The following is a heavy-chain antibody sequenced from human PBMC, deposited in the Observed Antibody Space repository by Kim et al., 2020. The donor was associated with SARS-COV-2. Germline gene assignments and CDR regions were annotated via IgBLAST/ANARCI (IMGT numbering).Heavy chain of an antibody. D-gene: IGHD5-18*01. CDR2: FDPEDGET. V-gene: IGHV1-24*01. CDR1: GYTLTELS. J-gene: IGHJ5*02. Sequence: ASVKVSCKVSGYTLTELSMHWVRQAPGKGLEWMGGFDPEDGETIYAQKFQGRVTMTEDTSTDTAYMELSSLRSEDTAVYYCATSTAMVLASWFDPWGQGTLVTVPS. CDR3: ATSTAMVLASWFDP.